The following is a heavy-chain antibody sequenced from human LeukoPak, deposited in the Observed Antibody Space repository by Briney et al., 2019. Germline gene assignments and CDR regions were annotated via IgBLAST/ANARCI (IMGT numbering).Heavy chain of an antibody. V-gene: IGHV1-2*02. Sequence: ASVKVSCKASGYTFTAYYMHWVRQAPGQGLEWMGCINPNSGGTNYGQKFQGRVTMTRDTSISTAYMELSRLRSDDTAVYYCARGPSSGAFDIWGQGTMVTVSS. CDR1: GYTFTAYY. J-gene: IGHJ3*02. CDR2: INPNSGGT. CDR3: ARGPSSGAFDI.